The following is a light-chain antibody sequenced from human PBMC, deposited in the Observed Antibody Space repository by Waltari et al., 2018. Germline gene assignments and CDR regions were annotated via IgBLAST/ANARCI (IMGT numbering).Light chain of an antibody. V-gene: IGKV1-5*03. Sequence: DIQMTQSPSTLSASVGDRVTITCRASQTVTSSLAWYQLKPGKAPNLLIYKASNLQSGVPSRFGGTGSGTEFTLTISSLQPDDFATYYCQQYSAFPLTFGGGTKVEIK. CDR2: KAS. CDR3: QQYSAFPLT. CDR1: QTVTSS. J-gene: IGKJ4*01.